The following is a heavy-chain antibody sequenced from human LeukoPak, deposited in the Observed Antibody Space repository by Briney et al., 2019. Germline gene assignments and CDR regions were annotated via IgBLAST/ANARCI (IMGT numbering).Heavy chain of an antibody. Sequence: SETLSLTCAVYGGSFSGYYWSWIRQPPGKGLEWIGEINHSGSTNYNPSLKSRVTISVDTSKNQFSLKLSSATAADTAVYYCARARYYYDSSGPYDYWGQGILVTVSS. V-gene: IGHV4-34*01. CDR2: INHSGST. D-gene: IGHD3-22*01. J-gene: IGHJ4*02. CDR3: ARARYYYDSSGPYDY. CDR1: GGSFSGYY.